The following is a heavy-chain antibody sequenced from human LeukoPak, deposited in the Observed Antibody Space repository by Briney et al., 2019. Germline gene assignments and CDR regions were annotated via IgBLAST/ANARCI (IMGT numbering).Heavy chain of an antibody. CDR1: GGSISSYY. Sequence: PSETLSLTCTVSGGSISSYYWSWIRQPAGKGLEWIGRIYTSGSTNYNPSLKSRVTMSVDTSKNQFSLKLSSVTAADTAVYYCGRAGTAVAGTRFDYWGQGTLVTVSS. CDR2: IYTSGST. V-gene: IGHV4-4*07. CDR3: GRAGTAVAGTRFDY. J-gene: IGHJ4*02. D-gene: IGHD6-19*01.